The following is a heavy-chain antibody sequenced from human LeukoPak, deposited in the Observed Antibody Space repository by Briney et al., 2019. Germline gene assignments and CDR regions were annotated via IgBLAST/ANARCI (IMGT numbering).Heavy chain of an antibody. CDR2: IYYSGST. Sequence: PSETLSLTCTVSGGSIISYYGSWIRQPPGKGLEWIGYIYYSGSTNYNPSLKSRVTISVDTSKNQFSLKLSSVTAADTAVYYCARDRGAAPGDEIWGQSTMVTVSS. J-gene: IGHJ3*02. CDR3: ARDRGAAPGDEI. D-gene: IGHD6-13*01. CDR1: GGSIISYY. V-gene: IGHV4-59*01.